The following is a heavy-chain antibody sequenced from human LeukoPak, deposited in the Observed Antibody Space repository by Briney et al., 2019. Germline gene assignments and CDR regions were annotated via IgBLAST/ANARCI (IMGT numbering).Heavy chain of an antibody. D-gene: IGHD2/OR15-2a*01. V-gene: IGHV4-59*08. Sequence: SETLSLTCTVSGGSISSYYWSWIRQPPGKGLEWIAYISDIGSINYNPSLKSRVTISLDSSKNQFSLKLSSVTAADTAVYYCAGHHPRNTVDFWGQGTLVTVSS. CDR3: AGHHPRNTVDF. CDR1: GGSISSYY. J-gene: IGHJ4*02. CDR2: ISDIGSI.